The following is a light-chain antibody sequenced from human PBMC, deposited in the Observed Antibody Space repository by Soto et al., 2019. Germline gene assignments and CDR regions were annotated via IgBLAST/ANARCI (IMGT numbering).Light chain of an antibody. Sequence: QSVLTHPRSVSGSPGQSVTFSCTGTSSDVGGYNYVSWYQQHPGKAPKLMIYDVSKRPSGVPDRFSGSKSGNTASLTISGLQAEDEADYYCCSYAGSYTYVFGTGTKVTVL. J-gene: IGLJ1*01. CDR2: DVS. V-gene: IGLV2-11*01. CDR1: SSDVGGYNY. CDR3: CSYAGSYTYV.